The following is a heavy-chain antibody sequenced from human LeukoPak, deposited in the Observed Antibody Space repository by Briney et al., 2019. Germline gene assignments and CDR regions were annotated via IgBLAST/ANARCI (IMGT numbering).Heavy chain of an antibody. CDR3: ASPPPHPLRFSQAFDY. D-gene: IGHD3-3*01. J-gene: IGHJ4*02. CDR1: GYTLTELS. V-gene: IGHV1-24*01. Sequence: GASVKVSCKVSGYTLTELSMHWVRQAPGKGLEWMGGFDPEDGETIYAQKFQGRVTMTEDTSTDTAYMELSSLRSEDTAVYYCASPPPHPLRFSQAFDYWGQGTLVTVSS. CDR2: FDPEDGET.